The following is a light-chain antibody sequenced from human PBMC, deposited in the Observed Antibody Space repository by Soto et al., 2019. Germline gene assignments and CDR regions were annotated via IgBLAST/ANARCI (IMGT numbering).Light chain of an antibody. J-gene: IGKJ5*01. Sequence: DVVMTQTPLSLSVAPGQPASISCESSQSLLHITGETFLFWYLQKPGQSPQLLIYEVSTRVSGVPDRFSGSGSGTDFTLEISRVETDDVGIYYCMQSAQLPPTSGDGRRLEI. CDR3: MQSAQLPPT. CDR1: QSLLHITGETF. CDR2: EVS. V-gene: IGKV2D-29*02.